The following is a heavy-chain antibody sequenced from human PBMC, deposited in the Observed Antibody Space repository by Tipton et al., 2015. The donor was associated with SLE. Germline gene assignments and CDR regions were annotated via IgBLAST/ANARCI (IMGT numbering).Heavy chain of an antibody. CDR3: ARVRGFYSSPNYYYYGMDV. V-gene: IGHV4-34*01. CDR2: INHSGST. D-gene: IGHD6-13*01. Sequence: TLSLTCAVYGGSFSGYYWSWIRQPPGKGLEWIGEINHSGSTNYNPSLKSRVTISVDTSKNQFSLKLSSVTAADTAVYYCARVRGFYSSPNYYYYGMDVWGQGTTVTVSS. J-gene: IGHJ6*02. CDR1: GGSFSGYY.